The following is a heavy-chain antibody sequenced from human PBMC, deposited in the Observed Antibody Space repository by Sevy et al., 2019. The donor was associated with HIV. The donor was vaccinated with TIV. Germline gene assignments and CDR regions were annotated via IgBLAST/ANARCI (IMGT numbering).Heavy chain of an antibody. D-gene: IGHD3-3*01. CDR3: ARDQFSYFDY. CDR1: GFTFTTYW. CDR2: INSDGSIT. J-gene: IGHJ4*02. V-gene: IGHV3-74*01. Sequence: GGSLRLSSATSGFTFTTYWMHWVRQSPGKGLVWVSRINSDGSITDYADSVKGRFTMSRDNAKNTLYLQMNSLRAEDTAVYYCARDQFSYFDYWGQGTLVTVSS.